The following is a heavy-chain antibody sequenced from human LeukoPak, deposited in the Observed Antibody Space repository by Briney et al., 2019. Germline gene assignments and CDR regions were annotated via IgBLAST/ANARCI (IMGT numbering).Heavy chain of an antibody. CDR1: GGSFSGYY. D-gene: IGHD3-22*01. J-gene: IGHJ4*02. CDR3: ARVTGYMIEDYFDY. Sequence: SETLSLTCAVYGGSFSGYYRSWIRQPPGKGLEWIGEINHSGSTNYNPSLKSRVTISVDTSKNQFSLKLSSVTAADTAVYYCARVTGYMIEDYFDYWGQGTLVTVSS. CDR2: INHSGST. V-gene: IGHV4-34*01.